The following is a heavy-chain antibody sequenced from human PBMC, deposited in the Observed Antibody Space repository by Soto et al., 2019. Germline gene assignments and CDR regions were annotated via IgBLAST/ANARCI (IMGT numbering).Heavy chain of an antibody. CDR3: ARSYSSSWYSWFDP. Sequence: GGSLRLSCAASGFTFSSYWMHWVRQVPGKGLVWVSRIHFDGSTTHYADSVKGRFTISRDNSKNTLYLQMNSLRVEDTAVYYCARSYSSSWYSWFDPWGQGTLVTVSS. CDR1: GFTFSSYW. V-gene: IGHV3-74*01. J-gene: IGHJ5*02. CDR2: IHFDGSTT. D-gene: IGHD6-13*01.